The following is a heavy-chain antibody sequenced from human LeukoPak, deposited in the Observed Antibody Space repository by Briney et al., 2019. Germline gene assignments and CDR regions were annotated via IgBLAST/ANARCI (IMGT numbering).Heavy chain of an antibody. V-gene: IGHV4-34*01. D-gene: IGHD6-19*01. J-gene: IGHJ4*02. Sequence: SVTLSLTCAIYGGSFSGYYWSWIRQPPGKGLEWIGEINHSGSTNYNPSLKSRVTISVDTSKNQFSLKLSSVTAEDTAVYYCATKQWLAPPPDSWGQGTPVTVSS. CDR2: INHSGST. CDR3: ATKQWLAPPPDS. CDR1: GGSFSGYY.